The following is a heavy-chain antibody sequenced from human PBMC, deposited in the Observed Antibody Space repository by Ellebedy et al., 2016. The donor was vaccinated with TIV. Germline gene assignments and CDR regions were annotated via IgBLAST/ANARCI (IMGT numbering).Heavy chain of an antibody. Sequence: SETLSLTCTVSGGSISSYYWSWIRQPPGKGLEWIGYIYYSGSTNYNPSLKSRVTISVDTSKNQFSLKLSSVTAADTAVYYCARDPRSHLRVDAFDIWGQGTMVTVSS. V-gene: IGHV4-59*01. CDR1: GGSISSYY. CDR2: IYYSGST. J-gene: IGHJ3*02. CDR3: ARDPRSHLRVDAFDI.